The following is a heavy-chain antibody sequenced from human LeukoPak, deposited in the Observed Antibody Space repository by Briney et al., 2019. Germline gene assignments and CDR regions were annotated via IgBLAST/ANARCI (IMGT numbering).Heavy chain of an antibody. CDR2: ISTSSTTI. CDR1: GFTFSSYS. D-gene: IGHD3-10*01. Sequence: GGSLRLSCAASGFTFSSYSMNWVRQAPGKGLEWVSYISTSSTTIYYADSVKGRFTISRDNAKNSLYLQMNSLRAEDTAVYYCATQRAMVRGVRDAFDIWGQGTMVTVSS. CDR3: ATQRAMVRGVRDAFDI. J-gene: IGHJ3*02. V-gene: IGHV3-48*04.